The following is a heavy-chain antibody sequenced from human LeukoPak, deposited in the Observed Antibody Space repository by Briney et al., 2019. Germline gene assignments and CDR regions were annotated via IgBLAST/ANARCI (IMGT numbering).Heavy chain of an antibody. Sequence: PGGSLRLSCAASGFTFSSSAMSWVRQAPGKGLEWVANIKQDGSEKYYVDSVKGRFTISRDNAKNSLYLQMNSLRAEDTAVYYCARVAAAGTDYFDYWGQGTLVTVSS. D-gene: IGHD6-13*01. CDR3: ARVAAAGTDYFDY. V-gene: IGHV3-7*03. J-gene: IGHJ4*02. CDR1: GFTFSSSA. CDR2: IKQDGSEK.